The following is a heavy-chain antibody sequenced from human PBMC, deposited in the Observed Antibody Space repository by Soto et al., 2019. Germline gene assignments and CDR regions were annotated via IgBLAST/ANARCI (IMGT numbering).Heavy chain of an antibody. CDR3: ARHAAAAALHLFDY. D-gene: IGHD6-13*01. CDR1: GGSVSSSGYY. J-gene: IGHJ4*02. V-gene: IGHV4-39*01. Sequence: PSETLSLTCTVSGGSVSSSGYYWGWIRQPPGKGLEWIASIYHSGSTYYNQSLKSQVTISVDTSKNQFSLKLSSVTAAYTAVYYCARHAAAAALHLFDYWGQGTQVTVSS. CDR2: IYHSGST.